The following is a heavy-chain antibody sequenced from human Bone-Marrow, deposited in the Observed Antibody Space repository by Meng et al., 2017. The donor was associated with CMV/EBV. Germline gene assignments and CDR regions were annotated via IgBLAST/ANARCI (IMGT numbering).Heavy chain of an antibody. CDR1: GFTFISYG. D-gene: IGHD5-24*01. CDR3: ATLENTGQEVHFDY. CDR2: ITDSGDWT. V-gene: IGHV3-23*01. Sequence: GGSLRLSCAASGFTFISYGIHWVRQAPGKGLELVSSITDSGDWTHHADSVKGRFTASRDNSKNTLYLQMSGLRVEDTAVYYCATLENTGQEVHFDYWGQGTLVTVSS. J-gene: IGHJ4*02.